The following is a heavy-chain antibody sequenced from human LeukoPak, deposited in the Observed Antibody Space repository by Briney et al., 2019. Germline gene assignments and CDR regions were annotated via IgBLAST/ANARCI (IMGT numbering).Heavy chain of an antibody. D-gene: IGHD2-21*02. CDR2: INSDGSST. CDR3: ARVTSRDPLHY. V-gene: IGHV3-74*01. Sequence: GGSLRLSCAASGFTFSSYWMHWVRQAPGKGLVWVSRINSDGSSTSYADSVKGRFTISRDNAKNSLYLQMNSLRAEDTAFYYCARVTSRDPLHYWGQGTLVTVSS. J-gene: IGHJ4*02. CDR1: GFTFSSYW.